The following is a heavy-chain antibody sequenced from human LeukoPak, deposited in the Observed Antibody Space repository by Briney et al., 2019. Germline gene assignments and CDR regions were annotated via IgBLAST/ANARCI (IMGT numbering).Heavy chain of an antibody. CDR3: ARDLPTVIRGVKDY. CDR2: ISADNGNT. J-gene: IGHJ4*02. D-gene: IGHD3-10*01. V-gene: IGHV1-18*01. Sequence: ASVKVSCKASGYTFSTYDISWVRQAPGQRLEWMGWISADNGNTVYAQKLQGRVTMTTDTSTSTVYMELRSLRSDDTAVYYCARDLPTVIRGVKDYWGQGTLVTVSS. CDR1: GYTFSTYD.